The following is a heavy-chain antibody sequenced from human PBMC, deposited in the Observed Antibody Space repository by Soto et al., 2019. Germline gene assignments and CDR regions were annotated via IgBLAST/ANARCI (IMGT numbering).Heavy chain of an antibody. CDR1: EFPFRNLA. CDR3: TKSPGSSSGY. J-gene: IGHJ4*02. CDR2: LSGGVGST. V-gene: IGHV3-23*01. D-gene: IGHD6-6*01. Sequence: PGGPWRSPGLTLEFPFRNLARTWVRQAPGKGLEWVSTLSGGVGSTYYADSVKGRSTLSRDKSKNTLYLQMSGLRAEDTAFYYCTKSPGSSSGYWGQGTLVTVSS.